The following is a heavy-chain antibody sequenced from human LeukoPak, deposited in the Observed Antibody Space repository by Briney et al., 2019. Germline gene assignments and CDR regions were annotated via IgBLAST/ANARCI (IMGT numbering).Heavy chain of an antibody. D-gene: IGHD1-26*01. CDR1: GFTFSSYE. CDR3: ARDRVGATVNFDY. Sequence: GGSLRLSCAASGFTFSSYEMNWVRQAPGKGLEWVSYISSSGSTIYYADSVKGRFTISRDNAKNSLYLQMNSLRAEDTAVYYRARDRVGATVNFDYWGQGTLVTVSS. J-gene: IGHJ4*02. V-gene: IGHV3-48*03. CDR2: ISSSGSTI.